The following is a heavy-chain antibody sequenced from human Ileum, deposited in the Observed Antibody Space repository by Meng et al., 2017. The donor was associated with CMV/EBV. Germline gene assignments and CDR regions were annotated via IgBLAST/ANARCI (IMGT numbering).Heavy chain of an antibody. D-gene: IGHD1-26*01. V-gene: IGHV4-61*01. J-gene: IGHJ4*02. CDR1: GGSVTSGTYF. CDR2: IGYSGST. CDR3: ASIPANYSPWSWGPKSPSAEKSHFDS. Sequence: SETLSLTCFVSGGSVTSGTYFWSWIRQPPGRGLEWIGYIGYSGSTKSSPSLESRVTFSIDASRSQFSLSLRSVTAADTAFYYCASIPANYSPWSWGPKSPSAEKSHFDSWGQGVLVTVSS.